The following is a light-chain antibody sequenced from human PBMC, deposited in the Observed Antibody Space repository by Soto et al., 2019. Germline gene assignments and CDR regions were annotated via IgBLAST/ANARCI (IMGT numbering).Light chain of an antibody. J-gene: IGKJ4*01. Sequence: DILPTQSPSSLTASLVARDTITHPASQSISKYLTWFQQTPGNAPKLXIYAASTLPSGVPSRFSGSGAGTDFTLTISSLQREDVETDYCPQTNSYPLTFGGGTKVEIK. CDR1: QSISKY. CDR2: AAS. CDR3: PQTNSYPLT. V-gene: IGKV1-39*01.